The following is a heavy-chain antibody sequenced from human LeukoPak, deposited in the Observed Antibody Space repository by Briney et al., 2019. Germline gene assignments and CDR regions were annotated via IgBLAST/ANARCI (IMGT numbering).Heavy chain of an antibody. Sequence: SETLSLTCAVYGGSFSGYYWSWLRQPPGKGLEWIGEIDHSGSTNYNPSLKSRVTISVDTSKNQFSLKLSSVTAADTAVYYCARAIVGATTRGFDYWGQGTLVTVSS. V-gene: IGHV4-34*01. CDR2: IDHSGST. J-gene: IGHJ4*02. CDR1: GGSFSGYY. D-gene: IGHD1-26*01. CDR3: ARAIVGATTRGFDY.